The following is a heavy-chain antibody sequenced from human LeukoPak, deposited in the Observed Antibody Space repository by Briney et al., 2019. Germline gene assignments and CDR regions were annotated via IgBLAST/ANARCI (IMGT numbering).Heavy chain of an antibody. CDR2: INYSGST. V-gene: IGHV4-39*01. CDR1: GGSVSSTTYY. J-gene: IGHJ4*02. Sequence: SSETLCLTCTVSGGSVSSTTYYWSWIRQPPGKGLEWIASINYSGSTYYNPSLKSRVTISVDTSENQFSLKLSSVTAADTAVYYCARYVVYGSGKYYFDYWGQGTLVTVSS. CDR3: ARYVVYGSGKYYFDY. D-gene: IGHD3-10*01.